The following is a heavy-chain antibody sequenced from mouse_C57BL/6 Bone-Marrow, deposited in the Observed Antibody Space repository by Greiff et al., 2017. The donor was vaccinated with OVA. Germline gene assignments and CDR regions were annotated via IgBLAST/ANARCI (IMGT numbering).Heavy chain of an antibody. CDR1: GFTFSSYA. D-gene: IGHD1-1*01. CDR3: AREGTTVPFAY. Sequence: EVKLVESGGGLVKPGGSLKLSCAASGFTFSSYAMSWVRQTPEKRLEWVATISDGGSYTYYPDNVKGRFTISRDNAKNNLYLQMSHLKSEDTAMYYCAREGTTVPFAYWGQGTLVTVSA. V-gene: IGHV5-4*01. J-gene: IGHJ3*01. CDR2: ISDGGSYT.